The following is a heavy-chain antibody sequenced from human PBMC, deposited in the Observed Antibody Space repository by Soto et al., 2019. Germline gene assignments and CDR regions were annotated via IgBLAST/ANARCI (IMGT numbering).Heavy chain of an antibody. V-gene: IGHV3-21*01. D-gene: IGHD4-4*01. Sequence: EVQLVESGGGLVKPGGSLRLSCAASGFTFSSYSMNWVRQAPGKGLEWVSSISSSSSYIYYADSVKGRFTISKDNAKNSLYLQMNSLRAEDTAVYYCARPASVTTFDYWGQGTLVTVSS. CDR2: ISSSSSYI. J-gene: IGHJ4*02. CDR1: GFTFSSYS. CDR3: ARPASVTTFDY.